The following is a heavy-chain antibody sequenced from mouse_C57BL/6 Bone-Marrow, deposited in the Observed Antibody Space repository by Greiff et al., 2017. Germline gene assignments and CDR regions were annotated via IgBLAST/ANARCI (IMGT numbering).Heavy chain of an antibody. J-gene: IGHJ2*01. CDR3: ARGGGY. CDR2: IYPRSGNT. CDR1: GYTFTSYG. V-gene: IGHV1-81*01. Sequence: QVQLQQSGAELARPGASVKLSCKASGYTFTSYGISWVKQRTGQGLEWIGEIYPRSGNTYYSEMFKGKATLTADKSSSTAYMELRSLTSEDSAVYFCARGGGYWGQGTTLTVSS.